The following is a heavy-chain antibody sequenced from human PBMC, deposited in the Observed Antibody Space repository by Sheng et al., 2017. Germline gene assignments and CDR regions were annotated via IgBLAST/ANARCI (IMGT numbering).Heavy chain of an antibody. CDR1: GFSFSNYG. J-gene: IGHJ3*02. CDR3: TKGDARPALNXPFDI. CDR2: IGYDGSFK. V-gene: IGHV3-30*02. Sequence: QVQLVESGGGVVQPGGSLRLSCTASGFSFSNYGIHWVRQAPGKGLEWVTFIGYDGSFKAYADSVKGRFTISRDNSMNTVSLQMNSLRREDTALYYCTKGDARPALNXPFDIWGQGTMVSISS.